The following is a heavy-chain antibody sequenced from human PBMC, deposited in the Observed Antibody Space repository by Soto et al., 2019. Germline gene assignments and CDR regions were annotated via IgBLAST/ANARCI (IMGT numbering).Heavy chain of an antibody. CDR3: AREGLWFGELLPFDY. V-gene: IGHV3-30*03. J-gene: IGHJ4*02. D-gene: IGHD3-10*01. Sequence: PGGSLRLSCSASGFIFSDYAMHWVRQAPGKGMEWVAVILFDGNKKYYADSVKGRFTISRDNSKNTLYLQMNSLRDEDTAVYYCAREGLWFGELLPFDYWGQGTLVTVSS. CDR2: ILFDGNKK. CDR1: GFIFSDYA.